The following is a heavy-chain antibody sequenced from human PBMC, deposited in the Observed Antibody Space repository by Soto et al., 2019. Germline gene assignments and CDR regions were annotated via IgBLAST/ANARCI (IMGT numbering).Heavy chain of an antibody. CDR1: GYTFTSYY. V-gene: IGHV1-46*01. J-gene: IGHJ6*02. CDR3: ARDSVQGVGYYYYYGMDV. D-gene: IGHD1-26*01. Sequence: ASVKVSCKASGYTFTSYYMHWVRQAPGQGLEWMGIINPSGGSTSYAQKFQGRVTMTRDTSTSTVYMELSSLRSEDTAVYYCARDSVQGVGYYYYYGMDVWGQGTTVTVSS. CDR2: INPSGGST.